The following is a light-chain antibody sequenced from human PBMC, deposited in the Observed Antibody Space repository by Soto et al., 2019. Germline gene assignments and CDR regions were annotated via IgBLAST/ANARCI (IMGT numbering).Light chain of an antibody. Sequence: EIIMTQSPATLSVSPGERATLSCRASQSIGSNLAWYQRKPGQAPRLLIYGASTRAIGVPDRFSGFGSGTEFTLAISNLQSEDFADYLCQQYNHDIPSTFGQGTKLEIK. V-gene: IGKV3-15*01. CDR1: QSIGSN. CDR2: GAS. CDR3: QQYNHDIPST. J-gene: IGKJ2*02.